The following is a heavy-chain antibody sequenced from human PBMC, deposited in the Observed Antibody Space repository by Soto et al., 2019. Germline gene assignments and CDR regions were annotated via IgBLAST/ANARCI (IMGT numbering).Heavy chain of an antibody. V-gene: IGHV3-11*06. CDR3: VRDSARIVVVPRVDVDNWLDP. CDR2: ISGSSDNI. Sequence: GGSLRLSCAASGFTFSDYFMSWIRQAPGKGLEWVSFISGSSDNIKYADSVKGRFTISRDHAKNSLYLQMNSLRAEDTAVYYCVRDSARIVVVPRVDVDNWLDPWGQGTLVTVSS. D-gene: IGHD2-2*01. J-gene: IGHJ5*02. CDR1: GFTFSDYF.